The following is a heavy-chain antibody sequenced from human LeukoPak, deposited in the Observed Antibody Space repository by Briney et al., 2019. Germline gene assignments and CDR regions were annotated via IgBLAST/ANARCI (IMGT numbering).Heavy chain of an antibody. J-gene: IGHJ6*02. CDR3: ARRQTGSRYGMDV. V-gene: IGHV4-34*01. CDR1: GGSFSGYY. CDR2: INDSGST. D-gene: IGHD3-9*01. Sequence: SETLSLTCAVYGGSFSGYYWSWIRQPPVKGLEWIGEINDSGSTNYSPSLKSRVTISLDTSKNQFSLKVTSVTAADTAVYYCARRQTGSRYGMDVWGQGTTVTVSS.